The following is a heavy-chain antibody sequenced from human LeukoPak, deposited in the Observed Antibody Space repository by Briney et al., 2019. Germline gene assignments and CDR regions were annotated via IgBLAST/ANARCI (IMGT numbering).Heavy chain of an antibody. V-gene: IGHV3-9*01. CDR1: GFIFEDYG. J-gene: IGHJ2*01. CDR3: AKVPAHGDYVGGPNWYFDL. CDR2: ISWNSGSI. Sequence: GGSLRLSCAASGFIFEDYGMHWVRQAPGKGLDWVSCISWNSGSIGYADSLKGRFTISRDNAKNSLYLQMNSLRAEGTALYYCAKVPAHGDYVGGPNWYFDLWGRGTLVTVSS. D-gene: IGHD4-17*01.